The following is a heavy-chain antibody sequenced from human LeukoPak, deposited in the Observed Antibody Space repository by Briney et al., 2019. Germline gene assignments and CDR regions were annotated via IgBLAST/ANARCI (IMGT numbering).Heavy chain of an antibody. CDR3: AKVRDTRDWYKDAFDI. CDR1: GLTYSDYW. V-gene: IGHV3-74*01. D-gene: IGHD3/OR15-3a*01. J-gene: IGHJ3*02. CDR2: INGEGSSA. Sequence: PGGSLRLSCGASGLTYSDYWMHWVRQVPGQGLVWVSSINGEGSSAGYADSVMGRFTISRDNAKNTLYLQMSSLRAEDTAMYYCAKVRDTRDWYKDAFDIWGQGTRVTVSS.